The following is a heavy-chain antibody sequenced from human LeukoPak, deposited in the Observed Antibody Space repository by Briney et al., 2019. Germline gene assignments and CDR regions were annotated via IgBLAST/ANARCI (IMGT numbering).Heavy chain of an antibody. CDR1: GGSISTYY. Sequence: SETLSLTCTVSGGSISTYYWSWIRQPPGKGLEYIGYICYSGSTNYNPSLKSRVTISVDTSKNQFSLKLSSVIAADTAVYYCARTPRGYYYYFDYWGQGTLVVVSS. D-gene: IGHD3-22*01. CDR2: ICYSGST. CDR3: ARTPRGYYYYFDY. V-gene: IGHV4-59*01. J-gene: IGHJ4*02.